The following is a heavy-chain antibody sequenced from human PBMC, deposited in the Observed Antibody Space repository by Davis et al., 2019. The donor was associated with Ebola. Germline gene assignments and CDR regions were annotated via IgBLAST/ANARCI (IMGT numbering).Heavy chain of an antibody. D-gene: IGHD3-10*01. Sequence: ASVKVSCKASGYTFTGYYMHWVRQAPGQGLEWMGWINPNSGGTNYAQKLQGRVTMTTDTSTSTAYMELRSLRSDDTAVYYCARDRGRSGWFDPWGQGTLVTVSS. J-gene: IGHJ5*02. CDR2: INPNSGGT. V-gene: IGHV1-2*02. CDR1: GYTFTGYY. CDR3: ARDRGRSGWFDP.